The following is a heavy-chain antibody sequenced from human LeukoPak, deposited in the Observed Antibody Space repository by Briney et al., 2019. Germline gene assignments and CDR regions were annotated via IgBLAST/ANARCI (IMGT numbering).Heavy chain of an antibody. D-gene: IGHD1-26*01. CDR2: ISISSTTI. CDR1: GFTFSSYN. J-gene: IGHJ4*02. V-gene: IGHV3-48*04. CDR3: ARGGSSILDY. Sequence: GGSLRLSCAASGFTFSSYNMNWVRQAPGKGLEWVSYISISSTTIYYADSVKGRFSISRDNAKNSLYLQMNSLRAEDTAVYYCARGGSSILDYWGQGTLVTVSS.